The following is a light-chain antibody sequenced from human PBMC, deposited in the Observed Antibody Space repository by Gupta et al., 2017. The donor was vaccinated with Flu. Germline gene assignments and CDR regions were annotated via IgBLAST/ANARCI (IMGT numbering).Light chain of an antibody. CDR1: SSDVGGYNY. J-gene: IGLJ3*02. CDR2: EDS. V-gene: IGLV2-8*01. Sequence: VTITWTGTSSDVGGYNYVCWYQQPPGTAPQLMIYEDSKRPAGVPGCFSGSKAGKTASITVSGLQAEDEADYYCAEYAGSNKVVFGGGTKLTVL. CDR3: AEYAGSNKVV.